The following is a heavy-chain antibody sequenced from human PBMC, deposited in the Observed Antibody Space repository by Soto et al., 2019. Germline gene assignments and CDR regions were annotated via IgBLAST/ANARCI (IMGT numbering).Heavy chain of an antibody. CDR2: ISAYNGNT. J-gene: IGHJ4*02. CDR1: GYTFTSYG. CDR3: ARDSGGYKPYPRDY. D-gene: IGHD5-12*01. V-gene: IGHV1-18*01. Sequence: GASVKVSCKASGYTFTSYGISWVRQAPGQGLEWMGWISAYNGNTNYAQKLQGRVTMTTDTSTSTAYMELRSLRSDDTAVYYCARDSGGYKPYPRDYWGQGTLVTVSS.